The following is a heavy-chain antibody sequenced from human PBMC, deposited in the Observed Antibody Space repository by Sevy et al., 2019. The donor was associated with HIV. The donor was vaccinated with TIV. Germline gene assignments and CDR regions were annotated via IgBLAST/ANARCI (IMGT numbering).Heavy chain of an antibody. V-gene: IGHV3-48*02. J-gene: IGHJ4*02. CDR1: GFTFSSYN. CDR3: AGGVTTVITGGIWNY. D-gene: IGHD4-17*01. Sequence: GGSLRLSCAASGFTFSSYNMNWVRQAPGKGLEWVSYISSSSSTIYYADSVKGRFTISRDNAKNSLYLQMDSLRDEDTAVYYCAGGVTTVITGGIWNYWGQGTLVTVSS. CDR2: ISSSSSTI.